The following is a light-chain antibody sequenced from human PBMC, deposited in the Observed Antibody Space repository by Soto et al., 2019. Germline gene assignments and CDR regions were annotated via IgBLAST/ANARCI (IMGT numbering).Light chain of an antibody. CDR3: SSYTSSITYV. CDR2: DVS. V-gene: IGLV2-14*03. CDR1: SSDVGSYNY. J-gene: IGLJ1*01. Sequence: QSVLTQPASVSGSPGQSLTISCTGTSSDVGSYNYVSWYQHHPGKVPQLMIYDVSNRPSGVSNRFSGSKSGNTASLTISGLQAEDEADYYCSSYTSSITYVFGTGTQLTVL.